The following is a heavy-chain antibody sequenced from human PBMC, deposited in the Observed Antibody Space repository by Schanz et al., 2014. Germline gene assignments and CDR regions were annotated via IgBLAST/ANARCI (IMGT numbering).Heavy chain of an antibody. V-gene: IGHV3-11*05. CDR2: ISGSSIHK. CDR3: AKHVRSLTGNDY. D-gene: IGHD3-9*01. CDR1: GFTFSDYY. J-gene: IGHJ4*02. Sequence: QVYLVESGGDLVKPGGSLRLSCAASGFTFSDYYMAWIRQAPGKGLEWVSHISGSSIHKNYADSVKGRFSISRDNGETSVYLQMNSLRVEHTAVYYCAKHVRSLTGNDYWGQGTLVTVSS.